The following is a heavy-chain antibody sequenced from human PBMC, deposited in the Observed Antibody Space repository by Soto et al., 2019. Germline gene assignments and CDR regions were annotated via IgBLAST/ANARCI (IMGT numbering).Heavy chain of an antibody. J-gene: IGHJ6*02. CDR3: AIIEVVGNEYYYCMDV. CDR1: GYIFTSCL. D-gene: IGHD6-19*01. Sequence: GDSLNISCKFSGYIFTSCLIIFVRQMRGKGLEWMGRIDPSDSYTNYSPSFQGHVTISADKSISTAYLQWSSLKASDTAMYYCAIIEVVGNEYYYCMDVWGQGTTVPVSS. CDR2: IDPSDSYT. V-gene: IGHV5-10-1*01.